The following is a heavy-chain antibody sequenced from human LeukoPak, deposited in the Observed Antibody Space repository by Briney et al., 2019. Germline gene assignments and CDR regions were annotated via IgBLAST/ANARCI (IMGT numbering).Heavy chain of an antibody. D-gene: IGHD2-2*01. CDR2: IYYSGST. J-gene: IGHJ2*01. V-gene: IGHV4-61*01. CDR3: ASRTSCYDGCQYWYFDL. CDR1: GGSVSSGSYY. Sequence: PSETLSLTCTVSGGSVSSGSYYWSWIRQPPGKGLEWIGYIYYSGSTNYNPSLKSRVTISVDTSKNQFSLKLSSVTAADTAVYYCASRTSCYDGCQYWYFDLWGRGTLVTVSS.